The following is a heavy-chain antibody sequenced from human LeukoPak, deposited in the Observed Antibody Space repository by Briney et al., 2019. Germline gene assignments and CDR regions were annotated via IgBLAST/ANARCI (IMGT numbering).Heavy chain of an antibody. V-gene: IGHV4-39*01. D-gene: IGHD4-23*01. CDR3: ARHETTVVTPFDY. CDR2: IYYSGST. CDR1: GGSLSSSSYY. Sequence: PSETLSLTCTVSGGSLSSSSYYWGWLRQPPGTGLEWIGSIYYSGSTYYNPSLKSRVTISVDTSKNQFSLKLSSVTAADTAVYYCARHETTVVTPFDYWGQGTLVTVSS. J-gene: IGHJ4*02.